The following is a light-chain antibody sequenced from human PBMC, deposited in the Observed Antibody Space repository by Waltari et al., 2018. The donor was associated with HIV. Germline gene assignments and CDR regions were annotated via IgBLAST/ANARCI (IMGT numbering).Light chain of an antibody. CDR3: QQANSVPLT. Sequence: DIQMTQSPSSVSASLGDRATITCRASQDINNWLAWYQQKPGRAPKLLIYAASTLQSGVPSRFSGSGSGTDFTLTISSLQPEDFATYYCQQANSVPLTFGQGTKLEIK. CDR2: AAS. J-gene: IGKJ2*01. CDR1: QDINNW. V-gene: IGKV1D-12*01.